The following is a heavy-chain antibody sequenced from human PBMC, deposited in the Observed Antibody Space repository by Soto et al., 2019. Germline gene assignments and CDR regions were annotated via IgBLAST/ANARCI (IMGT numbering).Heavy chain of an antibody. CDR3: ARESLSGNTYYYDSSGPGPYYYYGMDV. Sequence: SVKVSCKASGGTFSSYAISWVRQAPGQGLEWMGGIIPIFGTANYAQKFQGRVTITADESTSTAYMQLSSLRSEDTAVYYCARESLSGNTYYYDSSGPGPYYYYGMDVWGQGTTVTVSS. CDR2: IIPIFGTA. CDR1: GGTFSSYA. D-gene: IGHD3-22*01. J-gene: IGHJ6*02. V-gene: IGHV1-69*13.